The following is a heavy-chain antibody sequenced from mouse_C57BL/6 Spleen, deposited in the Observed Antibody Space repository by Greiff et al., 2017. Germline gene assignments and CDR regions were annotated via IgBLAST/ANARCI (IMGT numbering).Heavy chain of an antibody. V-gene: IGHV1-69*01. CDR2: IDPSDSYT. J-gene: IGHJ1*03. CDR3: AREGVLRRYFDV. Sequence: QVQLKQPGAELVMPGASVKLSCKASGYTFTSYWMHWVKQRPGQGLEWIGEIDPSDSYTNYNQKFKGKSTLTVDKSSSTAYMQLSSLTSEDSAVYYCAREGVLRRYFDVWGTGTTVTVSS. CDR1: GYTFTSYW. D-gene: IGHD3-3*01.